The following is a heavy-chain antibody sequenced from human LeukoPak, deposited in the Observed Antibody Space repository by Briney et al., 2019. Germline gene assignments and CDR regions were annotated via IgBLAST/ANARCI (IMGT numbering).Heavy chain of an antibody. CDR2: IYSGGST. Sequence: GGSQRLSCAASGFTVSSNYMSWVRQAPGKGLEWVSVIYSGGSTYYADSVKGRFTISRDNSKNTLYLQMNSLRAEDTAVYYCARDLGGSSGLGYWGQGTLVTVSS. J-gene: IGHJ4*02. CDR3: ARDLGGSSGLGY. V-gene: IGHV3-53*01. D-gene: IGHD6-19*01. CDR1: GFTVSSNY.